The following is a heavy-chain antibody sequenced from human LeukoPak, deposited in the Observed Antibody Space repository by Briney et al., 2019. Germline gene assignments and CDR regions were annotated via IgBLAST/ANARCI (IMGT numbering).Heavy chain of an antibody. D-gene: IGHD5-24*01. Sequence: GRSLRLSWAASGVTFYDYAMHWVRQAPGKGLEWVSGISWNSGSIDYADSVKGRFTISRDNAKNSLYLQMNSLRAEDTALYYCARDIGRDGYIFGRDSGGQGTLVTVSS. V-gene: IGHV3-9*01. CDR1: GVTFYDYA. CDR2: ISWNSGSI. J-gene: IGHJ4*02. CDR3: ARDIGRDGYIFGRDS.